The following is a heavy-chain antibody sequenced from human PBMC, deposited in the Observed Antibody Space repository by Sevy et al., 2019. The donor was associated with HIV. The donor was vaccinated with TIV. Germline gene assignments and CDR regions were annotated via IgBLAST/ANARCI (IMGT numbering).Heavy chain of an antibody. CDR2: INPANGDT. D-gene: IGHD1-26*01. V-gene: IGHV1-2*02. CDR3: ARVKPSSGVWSSDWHFDL. Sequence: ASVKVSCKASGYSLTDHAVNWVRQAPGQGLEWMGWINPANGDTDYPRQLRGRVTMTRDISIDTVYMELGWLTSDDTAVYYCARVKPSSGVWSSDWHFDLWGRGTLVTVSS. J-gene: IGHJ2*01. CDR1: GYSLTDHA.